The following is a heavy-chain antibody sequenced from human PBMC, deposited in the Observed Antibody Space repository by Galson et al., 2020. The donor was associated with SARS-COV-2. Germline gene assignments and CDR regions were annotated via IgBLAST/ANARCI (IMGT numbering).Heavy chain of an antibody. CDR2: FDPEDGET. D-gene: IGHD4-17*01. Sequence: ASVKVSCKVSGYTLTELSMHWVRQAPGKGLEWMGGFDPEDGETIYAQKFQVRVTMTEDTSTDTAYMELSSLRSEDTAVYYCATPTDRTTVTTLDAFDIWGQGTMVTVSS. CDR1: GYTLTELS. J-gene: IGHJ3*02. CDR3: ATPTDRTTVTTLDAFDI. V-gene: IGHV1-24*01.